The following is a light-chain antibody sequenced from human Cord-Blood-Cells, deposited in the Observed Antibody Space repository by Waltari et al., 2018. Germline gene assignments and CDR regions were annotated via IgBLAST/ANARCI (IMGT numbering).Light chain of an antibody. V-gene: IGLV3-21*04. CDR3: QVWDSSSDHYV. CDR2: YDS. CDR1: NIGSKS. J-gene: IGLJ1*01. Sequence: SYVLTQPPSVSVAPGKTASITCGGNNIGSKSVNWYQQKPGQAPVLVIYYDSDRPSGIPERFSGSNSGNTATLTISRVEAGDEADYYCQVWDSSSDHYVFGTGTKVTVL.